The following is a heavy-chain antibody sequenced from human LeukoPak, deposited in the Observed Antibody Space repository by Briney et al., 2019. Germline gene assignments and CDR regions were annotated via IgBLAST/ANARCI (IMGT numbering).Heavy chain of an antibody. CDR2: VSPSGDIT. CDR1: GFTFSSHG. V-gene: IGHV3-23*01. D-gene: IGHD7-27*01. CDR3: AKDIDWGRFDV. J-gene: IGHJ2*01. Sequence: SGGSLRLSCAASGFTFSSHGMGWVRQAPGMGLEWVSGVSPSGDITYYADSVKGRFAISRDNSRNTVYFQLNSLRADDTAVYYCAKDIDWGRFDVWGRGTLVTVSS.